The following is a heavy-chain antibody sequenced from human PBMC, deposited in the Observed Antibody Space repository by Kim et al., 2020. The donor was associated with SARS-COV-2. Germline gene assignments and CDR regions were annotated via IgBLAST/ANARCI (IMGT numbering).Heavy chain of an antibody. CDR2: ISYDGNNK. Sequence: GGSLRLSCAASGFTFSSNTMHWVRQAPGKGLEWVAVISYDGNNKFYADSVMGRFTISRDKSKNTLYLQMNSLRAEDTAVYYCARAGNMVRGGPAPRYYYYGMDVWGQGTTVTVSS. CDR1: GFTFSSNT. J-gene: IGHJ6*02. D-gene: IGHD3-10*01. V-gene: IGHV3-30-3*01. CDR3: ARAGNMVRGGPAPRYYYYGMDV.